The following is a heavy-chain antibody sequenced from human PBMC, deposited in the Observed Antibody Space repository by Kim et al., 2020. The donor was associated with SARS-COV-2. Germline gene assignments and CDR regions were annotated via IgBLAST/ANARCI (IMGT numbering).Heavy chain of an antibody. CDR3: ARVVHTGWFDP. J-gene: IGHJ5*01. V-gene: IGHV1-18*04. CDR2: ISAYTGNT. Sequence: ASVKVSCKASGYTFGIYGISWVRQAPGQGLEWIGWISAYTGNTNFADKFQGRVTMTTDASTSTASMELRSLRSDDTAVYYCARVVHTGWFDPWGQGTLVSVSS. D-gene: IGHD2-8*01. CDR1: GYTFGIYG.